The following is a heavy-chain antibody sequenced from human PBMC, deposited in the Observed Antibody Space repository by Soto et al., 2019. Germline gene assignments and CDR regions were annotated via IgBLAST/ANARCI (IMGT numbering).Heavy chain of an antibody. Sequence: GGSLRLSCAASRFTFSSYAMHWVRQAPGKGLEWVAVISYDGSNKYYADSVKGRFTISRDNSKNTLYLQMNSLRAEDTAVYYCARPNLYCSSTSCHTDYWGQGTLVTVSS. CDR1: RFTFSSYA. V-gene: IGHV3-30-3*01. CDR3: ARPNLYCSSTSCHTDY. J-gene: IGHJ4*02. CDR2: ISYDGSNK. D-gene: IGHD2-2*01.